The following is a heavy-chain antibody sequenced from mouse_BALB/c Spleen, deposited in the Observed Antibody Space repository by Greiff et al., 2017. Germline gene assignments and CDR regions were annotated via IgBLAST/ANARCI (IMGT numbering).Heavy chain of an antibody. CDR2: IWGDGST. CDR3: ARVAYYNSMDY. D-gene: IGHD2-12*01. Sequence: VKLVESGPGLVAPSQCLSISCTASGFSLTGYGVNWVRQPPGKGLEWLGMIWGDGSTDYNSALKSRLSISKDNSKSQVFLKMNSLLTDDTARYYCARVAYYNSMDYWGQGTTLTVSS. V-gene: IGHV2-6-7*01. J-gene: IGHJ2*01. CDR1: GFSLTGYG.